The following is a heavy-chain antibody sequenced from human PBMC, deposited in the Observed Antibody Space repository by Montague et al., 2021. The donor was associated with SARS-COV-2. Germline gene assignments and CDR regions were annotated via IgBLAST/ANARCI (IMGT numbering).Heavy chain of an antibody. Sequence: SETLSLTCTVSGGSISSYYWHWIRQSAGKGLEWIWLIHTSGSTDYNPSLSLRVPMSVYTSKNQFSLKLSSVTATDTAVYYCASGKYYDFWPGYYSHDYVSGMAVWGKGT. V-gene: IGHV4-4*07. CDR3: ASGKYYDFWPGYYSHDYVSGMAV. CDR2: IHTSGST. CDR1: GGSISSYY. J-gene: IGHJ6*04. D-gene: IGHD3-3*01.